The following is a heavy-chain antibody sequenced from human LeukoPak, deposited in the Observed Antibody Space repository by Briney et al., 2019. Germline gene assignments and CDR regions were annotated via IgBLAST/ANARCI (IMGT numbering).Heavy chain of an antibody. J-gene: IGHJ4*02. D-gene: IGHD3-10*01. V-gene: IGHV1-2*02. CDR2: INPNSGGT. CDR3: ATIGREGFGFKYYFDY. Sequence: ASVKVSCKASGYTFTGYDMHWVRHAPGQGLEWMGWINPNSGGTNYAQKFQGRVTMTEDTSTDTAYMELSSLRSEDTAVYYCATIGREGFGFKYYFDYWGQGTLVTVSS. CDR1: GYTFTGYD.